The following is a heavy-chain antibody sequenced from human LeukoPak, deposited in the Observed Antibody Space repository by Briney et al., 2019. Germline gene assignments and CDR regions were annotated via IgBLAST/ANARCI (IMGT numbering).Heavy chain of an antibody. D-gene: IGHD5-18*01. CDR2: IKSKTDGGTT. CDR3: TTGSSIQLWFYY. CDR1: GFTFSSYG. J-gene: IGHJ4*02. V-gene: IGHV3-15*07. Sequence: PGGSLRLSCAASGFTFSSYGMHWVRQAPGKGLEWVGRIKSKTDGGTTDYAAPVKGRFTISRDDSKNTLYLQMNSLKTEDTAVYYCTTGSSIQLWFYYWGQGTLITVSS.